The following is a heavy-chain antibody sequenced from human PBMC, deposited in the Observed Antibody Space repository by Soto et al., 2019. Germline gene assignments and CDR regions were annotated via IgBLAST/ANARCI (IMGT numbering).Heavy chain of an antibody. CDR2: ISYDGSNK. CDR3: STGTYDY. CDR1: VFTFINYG. D-gene: IGHD1-1*01. J-gene: IGHJ4*02. Sequence: QSGWSLRLSCASSVFTFINYGIHWVRQAPGKGLEWVAVISYDGSNKYYADSVKGRFTISRDNSKNTVYLQMNSLRAEDTAVYYCSTGTYDYWGQGTLVTVSS. V-gene: IGHV3-30*03.